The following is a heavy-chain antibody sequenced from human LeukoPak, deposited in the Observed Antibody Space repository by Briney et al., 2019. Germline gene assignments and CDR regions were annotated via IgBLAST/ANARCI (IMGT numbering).Heavy chain of an antibody. J-gene: IGHJ4*02. D-gene: IGHD1/OR15-1a*01. CDR1: GFSFSTYS. Sequence: GGSLRLSCAASGFSFSTYSMSWAGQAPGKGLEWVSSIRGSGADKYYADSVKGRFSISRDNSQDTLSLQMNSLRAEDTAVYYCAKISWDGRGTFDWGRGTLVTVSS. V-gene: IGHV3-23*01. CDR3: AKISWDGRGTFD. CDR2: IRGSGADK.